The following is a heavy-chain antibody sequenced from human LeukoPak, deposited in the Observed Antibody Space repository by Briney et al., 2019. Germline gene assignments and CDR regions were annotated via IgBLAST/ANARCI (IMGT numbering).Heavy chain of an antibody. Sequence: GGSLRLSCAASGFTFSDYYMSWIRQAPGKGLEWVSYISSSGSTIYYADSVKGRFTISRDSAKNSLYLQMNSLRAEDTAVYYCARDFETTVTIFDYWGQGTLVTVSS. J-gene: IGHJ4*02. CDR1: GFTFSDYY. V-gene: IGHV3-11*01. CDR3: ARDFETTVTIFDY. D-gene: IGHD4-17*01. CDR2: ISSSGSTI.